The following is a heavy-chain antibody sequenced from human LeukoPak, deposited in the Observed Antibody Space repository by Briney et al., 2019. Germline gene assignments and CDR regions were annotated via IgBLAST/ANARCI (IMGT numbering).Heavy chain of an antibody. CDR3: ARGIAAAGTEFDP. J-gene: IGHJ5*02. CDR2: IYYSGST. CDR1: GGSISSYY. V-gene: IGHV4-59*01. D-gene: IGHD6-13*01. Sequence: PSETLSLTCTVSGGSISSYYWSWIRQPPGKGLERIGYIYYSGSTNYNPSLKSRVTISVDTSKNQFSLKLSSVTAADTAVYYCARGIAAAGTEFDPWGQGTLVTVSS.